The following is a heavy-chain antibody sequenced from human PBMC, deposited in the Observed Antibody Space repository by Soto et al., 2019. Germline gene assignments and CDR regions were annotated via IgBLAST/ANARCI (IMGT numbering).Heavy chain of an antibody. Sequence: LRLSCAASGFTFSTHAMSWVRQAPGKGLVWVSSISSGGTTTFYAASVEGRFTISRDKSKNTLYLQMNSRRADDTAVYYCAREGGSIGGWFGRKFDSWGQGTQVTVSS. CDR3: AREGGSIGGWFGRKFDS. CDR1: GFTFSTHA. D-gene: IGHD6-19*01. V-gene: IGHV3-23*01. CDR2: ISSGGTTT. J-gene: IGHJ4*02.